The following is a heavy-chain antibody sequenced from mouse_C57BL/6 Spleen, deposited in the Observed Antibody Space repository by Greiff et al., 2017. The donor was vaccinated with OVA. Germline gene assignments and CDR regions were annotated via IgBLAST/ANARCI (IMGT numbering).Heavy chain of an antibody. Sequence: QVQLKQPGAELVKPGASVKLSCKASGYTFTSYWMHWVKQRPGQGLEWIGMIHPNSGSTNYHEKFKSKATLTVDKSSSTAYMQLSSLTSEDSAVYYCARSATGTGDYWGQGTTLTVSS. CDR1: GYTFTSYW. J-gene: IGHJ2*01. CDR3: ARSATGTGDY. V-gene: IGHV1-64*01. D-gene: IGHD4-1*01. CDR2: IHPNSGST.